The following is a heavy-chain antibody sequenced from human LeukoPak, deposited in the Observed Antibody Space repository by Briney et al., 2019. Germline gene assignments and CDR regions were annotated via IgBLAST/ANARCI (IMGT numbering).Heavy chain of an antibody. D-gene: IGHD6-19*01. CDR3: ARHPYSSGWYGDY. CDR1: GGSISSSSYY. V-gene: IGHV4-39*01. CDR2: IYYSGST. Sequence: SETLSLTCTVSGGSISSSSYYWGWIRQPPGKGLEGIGSIYYSGSTYYNPSLKSRVTISVDTSKNQFSLKLSSVTAADTAVYYCARHPYSSGWYGDYWGQGTLVTVSS. J-gene: IGHJ4*02.